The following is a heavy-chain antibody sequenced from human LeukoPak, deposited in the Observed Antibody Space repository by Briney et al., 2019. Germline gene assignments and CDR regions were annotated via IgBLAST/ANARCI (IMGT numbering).Heavy chain of an antibody. CDR3: AREPYGDYTFCWFDP. J-gene: IGHJ5*02. Sequence: GGSLRLSCAASGFTFSSYWMSWVRQAPGKGLEWVANIKQDGSEKYYVDSVKGRFTISRDIAKNSLYLQMNSLRAEDTAVYYCAREPYGDYTFCWFDPWGQGTLVTVSS. V-gene: IGHV3-7*01. D-gene: IGHD4-17*01. CDR2: IKQDGSEK. CDR1: GFTFSSYW.